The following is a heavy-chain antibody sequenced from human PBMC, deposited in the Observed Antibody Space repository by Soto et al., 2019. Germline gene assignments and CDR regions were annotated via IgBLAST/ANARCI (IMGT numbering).Heavy chain of an antibody. CDR1: GFTFSSYS. Sequence: GGSLRLSCAASGFTFSSYSMNWVRQAPGKGLEWVSSISNSSSYIYYADSVKGRFTISRDNAKNSLYLQMNSLRAEDTAVYYCARDGRYSGYQTYFDYWGQGTLVTVSS. CDR2: ISNSSSYI. CDR3: ARDGRYSGYQTYFDY. V-gene: IGHV3-21*01. D-gene: IGHD5-12*01. J-gene: IGHJ4*02.